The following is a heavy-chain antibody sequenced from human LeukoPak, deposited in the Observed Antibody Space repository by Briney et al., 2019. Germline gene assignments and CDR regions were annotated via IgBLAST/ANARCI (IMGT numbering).Heavy chain of an antibody. J-gene: IGHJ4*02. CDR1: GGSISSDSYY. Sequence: PSETLSLTCTVSGGSISSDSYYWSWIRQPAGKGLEWIGRIYTSGSTNYNPSLKSRVTISVDTSKNQFSLKLSSVTAADTAVYYCASSCGSTLLTCPWRWGQGTLVTVSS. D-gene: IGHD2-15*01. CDR3: ASSCGSTLLTCPWR. CDR2: IYTSGST. V-gene: IGHV4-61*02.